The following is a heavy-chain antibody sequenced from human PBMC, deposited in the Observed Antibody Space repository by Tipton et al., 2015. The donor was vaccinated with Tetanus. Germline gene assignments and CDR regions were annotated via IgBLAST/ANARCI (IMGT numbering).Heavy chain of an antibody. D-gene: IGHD3-22*01. CDR1: GFTFNTYA. V-gene: IGHV3-23*01. Sequence: SLRLSCAASGFTFNTYAMSWVRQAPGKGLEWVSSVSGSGLGSYYADSVKDRFTISRDSSNNTVYLQMNSLRAEDTAIYYCAKEGGIGYYKYYFDGWGQGTLVTVSS. CDR3: AKEGGIGYYKYYFDG. CDR2: VSGSGLGS. J-gene: IGHJ4*02.